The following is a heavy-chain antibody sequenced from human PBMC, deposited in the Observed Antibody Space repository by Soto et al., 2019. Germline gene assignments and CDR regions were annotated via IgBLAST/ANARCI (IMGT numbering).Heavy chain of an antibody. Sequence: GGSLRLSCAASGFTFSSYAMHWVRQAPGKGLEWVAVISYDGSNKYYADSVKGRFTISRDNSKNTLYLQMNSLRAEDTAVYYSAGENRPFDRPYYDICAAYGMDVWGQGTTVTVSS. D-gene: IGHD3-9*01. CDR1: GFTFSSYA. V-gene: IGHV3-30-3*01. CDR3: AGENRPFDRPYYDICAAYGMDV. J-gene: IGHJ6*02. CDR2: ISYDGSNK.